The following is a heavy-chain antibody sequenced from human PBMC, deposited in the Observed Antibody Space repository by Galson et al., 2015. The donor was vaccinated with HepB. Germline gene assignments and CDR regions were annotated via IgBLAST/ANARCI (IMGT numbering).Heavy chain of an antibody. CDR1: GFTFSSYA. V-gene: IGHV3-23*01. Sequence: SLRLSCAASGFTFSSYAMSWVRQAPGKGLEWVSAISGSGGSTYCVDSVKGRFTISRDNSKNTLYLQMNSLRAEDTAVYYCAKDWSSSGWYGGVEDVWGQGTTVTVSS. D-gene: IGHD6-13*01. J-gene: IGHJ6*02. CDR3: AKDWSSSGWYGGVEDV. CDR2: ISGSGGST.